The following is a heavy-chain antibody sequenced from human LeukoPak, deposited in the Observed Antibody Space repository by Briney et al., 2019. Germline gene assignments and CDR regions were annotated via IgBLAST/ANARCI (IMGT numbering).Heavy chain of an antibody. CDR2: IRGSGGST. J-gene: IGHJ4*02. Sequence: GGSLRLSCAASGFTFSSYAMSWVRQAPGKGLEWVSVIRGSGGSTNYADSVKGRFTISRDNSKNTLYLQMNSLRAEDTAVYYCAKGADYYDTVSTDYWGQGTLVTVSS. D-gene: IGHD3-22*01. V-gene: IGHV3-23*01. CDR1: GFTFSSYA. CDR3: AKGADYYDTVSTDY.